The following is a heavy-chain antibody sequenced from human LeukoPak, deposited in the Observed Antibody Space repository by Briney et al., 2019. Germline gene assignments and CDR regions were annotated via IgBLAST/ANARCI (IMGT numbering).Heavy chain of an antibody. CDR3: ASSIGGAASSNWFAA. CDR1: GFTVSDNY. D-gene: IGHD3-22*01. Sequence: GGSLRLSCAASGFTVSDNYVTWVRQAPGKGLEWVSIVYNSDTTSSADSVKGRFTISRDNSKNTVYLQMTSLRLEDTAVYYCASSIGGAASSNWFAAWGQGTLVTVSS. J-gene: IGHJ5*02. V-gene: IGHV3-53*01. CDR2: VYNSDTT.